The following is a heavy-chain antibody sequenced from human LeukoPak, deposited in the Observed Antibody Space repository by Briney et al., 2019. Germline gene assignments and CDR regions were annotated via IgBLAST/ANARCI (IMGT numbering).Heavy chain of an antibody. CDR3: ATALGYKGSSKPFDY. V-gene: IGHV1-24*01. D-gene: IGHD3-10*01. CDR1: GYTLTELS. CDR2: FDPEDGET. J-gene: IGHJ4*02. Sequence: ASVEVSCKVSGYTLTELSMLWVRQAPGKGLEWMGGFDPEDGETIYAQKFQGRVTMTGDTSTDTAYRELSSRRSEDTAVYYCATALGYKGSSKPFDYWGQGTLVTVSS.